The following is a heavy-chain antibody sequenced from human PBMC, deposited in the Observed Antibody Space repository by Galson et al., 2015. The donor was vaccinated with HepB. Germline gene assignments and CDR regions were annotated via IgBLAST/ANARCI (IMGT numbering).Heavy chain of an antibody. CDR2: IDWDDQK. J-gene: IGHJ3*02. CDR1: GLSLSNTGMR. D-gene: IGHD1-26*01. V-gene: IGHV2-70*04. Sequence: ALVKPTQTLTLTCTLSGLSLSNTGMRVSWIRQPPGKALEWLARIDWDDQKFYNASLKRRLAISKDSSENHVVLTMTNMDPVDTATYFCARHGFRGTYYPALDMWGQGTVVTVSS. CDR3: ARHGFRGTYYPALDM.